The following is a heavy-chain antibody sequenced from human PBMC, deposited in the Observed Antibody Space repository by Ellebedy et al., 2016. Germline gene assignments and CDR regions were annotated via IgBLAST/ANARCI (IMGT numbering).Heavy chain of an antibody. J-gene: IGHJ4*02. CDR3: ARGPHGDGSFDY. CDR2: IIPILGIA. D-gene: IGHD5-24*01. CDR1: GGTFSSYA. Sequence: ASVKVSCKASGGTFSSYAISWVRQAPGQGLEWMGRIIPILGIANYAQKFQGRVTITADKSTSTAYMELSSLRSEDTAVYYCARGPHGDGSFDYWGQGTLVTVSS. V-gene: IGHV1-69*04.